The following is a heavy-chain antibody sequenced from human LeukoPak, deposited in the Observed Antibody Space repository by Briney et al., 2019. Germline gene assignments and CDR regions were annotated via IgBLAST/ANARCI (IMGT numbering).Heavy chain of an antibody. CDR3: GMSGDRVPLQDDVFDV. V-gene: IGHV5-51*01. J-gene: IGHJ3*01. CDR1: GYSFTSYW. CDR2: IYPGDSGP. D-gene: IGHD1-26*01. Sequence: GESLKISCKGSGYSFTSYWIGWVRQMPGKGLEWMGIIYPGDSGPTYSPSFQGQVTISVDKSINTAYLQWSSLQASDTAMYYCGMSGDRVPLQDDVFDVWGQGTMVTVST.